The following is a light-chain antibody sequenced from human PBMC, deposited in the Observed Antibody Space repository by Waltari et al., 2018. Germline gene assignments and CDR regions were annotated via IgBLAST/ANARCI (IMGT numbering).Light chain of an antibody. CDR1: QSISSW. J-gene: IGKJ5*01. Sequence: DIQMTQSPSTLSASVGDRVTITCRASQSISSWLAWYQQKPGKAPNLLIYKAYTLESGVPSRFSGSGSVTEFTLTISSLQPDDFATYYCQHYDNYPITFGQGTRLEIK. CDR2: KAY. V-gene: IGKV1-5*03. CDR3: QHYDNYPIT.